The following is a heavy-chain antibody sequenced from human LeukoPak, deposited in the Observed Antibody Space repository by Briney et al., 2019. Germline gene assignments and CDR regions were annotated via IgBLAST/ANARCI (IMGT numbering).Heavy chain of an antibody. CDR1: GFIFSTYR. Sequence: GGSLRLSCAASGFIFSTYRMSWVRQAPGKGLEWVSAISGSGGSTYYADSVKGRFTISRDNSKNTLYLQMNSLRAEDTAVYYCAKVPGIVATTHYFDYWGQGTLVTVSS. D-gene: IGHD5-12*01. CDR3: AKVPGIVATTHYFDY. J-gene: IGHJ4*02. V-gene: IGHV3-23*01. CDR2: ISGSGGST.